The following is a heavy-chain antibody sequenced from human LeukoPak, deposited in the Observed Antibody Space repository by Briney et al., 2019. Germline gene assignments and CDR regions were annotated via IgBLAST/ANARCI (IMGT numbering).Heavy chain of an antibody. V-gene: IGHV4-39*07. CDR2: IYYSGSA. J-gene: IGHJ1*01. Sequence: SETLSLTCTISGGSISSSSYFWGWIRQPPGKGLEWNGSIYYSGSAYYNPSLKSRVTMSVDTSKNQFSLRLSSVTAADTAVYYCVRGDYYDSSEHFQHWGQGTLVTVSS. CDR1: GGSISSSSYF. CDR3: VRGDYYDSSEHFQH. D-gene: IGHD3-22*01.